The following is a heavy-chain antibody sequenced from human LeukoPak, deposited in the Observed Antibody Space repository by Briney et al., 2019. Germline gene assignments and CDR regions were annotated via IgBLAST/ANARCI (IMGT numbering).Heavy chain of an antibody. CDR3: AKGGDHFDY. CDR1: GFTFSSYV. Sequence: PGGSLRLSCAASGFTFSSYVMHWVRQAPGKGLEWVAIISYDGSNEYYADSVKGRFTISRDNSKNTLYLQMNSLRAEDTAVYYCAKGGDHFDYWGQGTLVTVSS. J-gene: IGHJ4*02. D-gene: IGHD2-21*02. CDR2: ISYDGSNE. V-gene: IGHV3-30*04.